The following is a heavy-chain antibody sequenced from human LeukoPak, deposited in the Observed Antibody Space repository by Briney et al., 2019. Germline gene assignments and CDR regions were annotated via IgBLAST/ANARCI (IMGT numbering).Heavy chain of an antibody. V-gene: IGHV1-18*01. CDR3: AKISARYCSGGSCYFDY. D-gene: IGHD2-15*01. J-gene: IGHJ4*02. CDR2: ISAYNGNT. Sequence: ASVKVSCKASGYTFTRYGISWVRQAPGQGGEWMGWISAYNGNTNYAQKLQGRVTMTTDTSTSTAYMELRSLRSDDTAVYYCAKISARYCSGGSCYFDYWGQGTLVTVSS. CDR1: GYTFTRYG.